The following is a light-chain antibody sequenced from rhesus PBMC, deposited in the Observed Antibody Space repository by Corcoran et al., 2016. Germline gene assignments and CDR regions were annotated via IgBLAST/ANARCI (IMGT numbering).Light chain of an antibody. CDR1: NHDVGAFDY. CDR3: NSFSDSNTYI. V-gene: IGLV2-23*01. Sequence: QTALTQPPSVSGSPGQSVTISCTGSNHDVGAFDYVSWYQQHPDTAPKLIIYDVNKRPSGVSDRFSGSKAGNTVSLTISGLQAEDEAFYYCNSFSDSNTYIFGGGTRLTVL. J-gene: IGLJ1*01. CDR2: DVN.